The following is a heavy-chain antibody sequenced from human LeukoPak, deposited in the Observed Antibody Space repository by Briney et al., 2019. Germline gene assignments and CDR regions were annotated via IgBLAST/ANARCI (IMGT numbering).Heavy chain of an antibody. J-gene: IGHJ4*02. CDR1: GFTFSSYA. CDR2: LWYDGNNR. Sequence: GGSLRLSCAASGFTFSSYAMHWVRQAPGKGLEWVAVLWYDGNNRYYADSVKGRFTISRDNSKNTLYLQMNSLRAEDTAVYYCARESAAGTCDYWGQGTLVTVSS. V-gene: IGHV3-33*08. CDR3: ARESAAGTCDY. D-gene: IGHD6-13*01.